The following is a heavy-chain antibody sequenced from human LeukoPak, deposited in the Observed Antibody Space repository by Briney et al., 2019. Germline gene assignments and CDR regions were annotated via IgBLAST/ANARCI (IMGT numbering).Heavy chain of an antibody. J-gene: IGHJ4*02. CDR2: ISSSSSYI. Sequence: PGGSLRLSCAASGFTFSSYSMNWVRQAPGKGLEWVSSISSSSSYIYYADSVKGRFTISRDNAKNSLYLQMNSLRAEDTAVYYCARTRPGEEWLRYFDYWGQGTLVTVSS. CDR1: GFTFSSYS. CDR3: ARTRPGEEWLRYFDY. D-gene: IGHD5-12*01. V-gene: IGHV3-21*01.